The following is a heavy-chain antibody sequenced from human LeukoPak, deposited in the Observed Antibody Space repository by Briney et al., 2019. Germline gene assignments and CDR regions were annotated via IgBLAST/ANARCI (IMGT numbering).Heavy chain of an antibody. CDR2: IYYSGST. V-gene: IGHV4-30-4*08. D-gene: IGHD2-2*01. CDR3: ARVARYCSSTSCYPFWFDP. J-gene: IGHJ5*02. CDR1: GGSISSGDYY. Sequence: SETLSLTCTVSGGSISSGDYYWSWIRQPPWKGLEWVGYIYYSGSTYYNPSLKSRVTISVDTSKNQFSLKLSSVTAADTAVYYCARVARYCSSTSCYPFWFDPWGQGTLVTVSS.